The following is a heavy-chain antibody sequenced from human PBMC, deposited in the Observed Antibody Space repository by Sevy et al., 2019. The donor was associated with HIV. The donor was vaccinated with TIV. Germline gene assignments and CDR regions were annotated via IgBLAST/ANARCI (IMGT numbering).Heavy chain of an antibody. Sequence: GGSLRLSCAASGFTFSSYEMNWVRQAPGKGLEWVSYISSSGDTIDYADSVWGRFTISRDNAKKSLYLQMNSLRAEDTAVYYCAKRGGQYDLGMDVWGQGTTVTVSS. CDR3: AKRGGQYDLGMDV. J-gene: IGHJ6*02. CDR2: ISSSGDTI. V-gene: IGHV3-48*03. CDR1: GFTFSSYE. D-gene: IGHD3-3*01.